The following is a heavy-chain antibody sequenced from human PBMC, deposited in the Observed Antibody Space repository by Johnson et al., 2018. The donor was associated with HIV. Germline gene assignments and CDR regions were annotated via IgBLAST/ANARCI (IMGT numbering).Heavy chain of an antibody. D-gene: IGHD6-13*01. Sequence: VQLVESGGGLVQPGGSLRLSCAASGFTFNTYWMTWVRQVPGKGLEWVSGFTWDGDSTAYADSVKGRFTISRDNAKKSLYLQMNSLRAEDTALYYCARERRSSNTWYVRDAFDIWGQGTMVTVSS. V-gene: IGHV3-20*04. J-gene: IGHJ3*02. CDR3: ARERRSSNTWYVRDAFDI. CDR1: GFTFNTYW. CDR2: FTWDGDST.